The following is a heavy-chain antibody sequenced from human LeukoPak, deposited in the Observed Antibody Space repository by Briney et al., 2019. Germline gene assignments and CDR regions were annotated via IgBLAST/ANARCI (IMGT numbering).Heavy chain of an antibody. CDR1: GYSISSGYY. V-gene: IGHV4-38-2*02. J-gene: IGHJ6*03. CDR2: IYHSGST. D-gene: IGHD3-10*01. Sequence: SETLSLTCTVSGYSISSGYYWGWIRQPPGKGLEWIGSIYHSGSTYYNPSLKSRVTISVDTSKNQFSLKLSSVTAADTAVYYCAGLWFGELFERAYYMDVWGKGTTVTVSS. CDR3: AGLWFGELFERAYYMDV.